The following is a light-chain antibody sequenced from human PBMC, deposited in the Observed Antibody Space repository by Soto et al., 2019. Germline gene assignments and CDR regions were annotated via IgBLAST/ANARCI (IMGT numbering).Light chain of an antibody. J-gene: IGKJ1*01. CDR3: QQYNNWPRRT. CDR1: QSVSSN. V-gene: IGKV3-15*01. Sequence: EIVMTQSPATLSVSPGERATLSCRASQSVSSNLAWYQQKPGQAPRLLIYGASTRATGIPARFSGSGSGTEFTLTISSLQSEDFAVYYCQQYNNWPRRTFSQGTKVDIK. CDR2: GAS.